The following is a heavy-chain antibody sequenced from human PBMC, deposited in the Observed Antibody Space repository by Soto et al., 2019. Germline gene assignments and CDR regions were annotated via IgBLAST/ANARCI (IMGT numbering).Heavy chain of an antibody. D-gene: IGHD3-22*01. V-gene: IGHV4-39*01. CDR3: ARHLDYYTSSEGNWFDP. CDR1: GGSISSISFY. Sequence: PSETLSLTCTASGGSISSISFYWGWIRQPPGKGLKWIGSIYYSGSTYYNRCLKSRVTISVDTSKNQFSLKLSSVTAADTAVYYCARHLDYYTSSEGNWFDPWGQGTLVTGSS. J-gene: IGHJ5*02. CDR2: IYYSGST.